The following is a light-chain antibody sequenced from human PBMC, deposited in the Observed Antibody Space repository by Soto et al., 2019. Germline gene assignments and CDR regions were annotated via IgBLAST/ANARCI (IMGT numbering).Light chain of an antibody. CDR3: QQSYSTPQT. V-gene: IGKV1-39*01. J-gene: IGKJ1*01. Sequence: DLQMTQSPSSLSASVGDRVTITCRASQSISSYLNWYQQKPGKAPKLLIYAASSLQSGVPSRFSGSGSGTDFTLTISSLQPKDFATYYCQQSYSTPQTFGQGTKVEIK. CDR2: AAS. CDR1: QSISSY.